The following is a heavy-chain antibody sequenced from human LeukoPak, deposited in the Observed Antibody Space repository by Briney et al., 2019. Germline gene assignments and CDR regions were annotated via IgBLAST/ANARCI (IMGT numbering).Heavy chain of an antibody. D-gene: IGHD1-26*01. CDR1: GGSISSYY. CDR3: ARDLVGATGGEGAFDI. J-gene: IGHJ3*02. V-gene: IGHV4-59*12. CDR2: IYYSGST. Sequence: SETLSLTCTVSGGSISSYYWSWIRQPPGKGLEWIGYIYYSGSTNYNPSLKSRVTISVDTSKNQFSLKLSSVTAADTAVYYCARDLVGATGGEGAFDIWGQGTMVTVSS.